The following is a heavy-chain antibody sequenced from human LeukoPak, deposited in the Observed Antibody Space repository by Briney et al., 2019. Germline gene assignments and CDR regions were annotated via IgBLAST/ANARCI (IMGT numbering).Heavy chain of an antibody. Sequence: PGASVKVSCKASGYTFSDYAMHWVRQAPGQRLEWMGWINAGNGNTKYSQKFQGRVTIIRDTSASTAYMELSSLRSEDTAVYYCAREYEGCSSTSCYGWFDPWGQGTLVTVSS. CDR3: AREYEGCSSTSCYGWFDP. CDR1: GYTFSDYA. CDR2: INAGNGNT. D-gene: IGHD2-2*01. V-gene: IGHV1-3*01. J-gene: IGHJ5*02.